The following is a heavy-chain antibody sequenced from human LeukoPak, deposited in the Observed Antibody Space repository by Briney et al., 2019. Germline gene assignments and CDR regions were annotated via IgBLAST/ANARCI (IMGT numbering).Heavy chain of an antibody. CDR1: GYSVSSGYY. Sequence: PSETLSLTCTVSGYSVSSGYYCGWIRQPPGKGLEWIGSMYHSGDTNYNPSLKSRVTMSVDTSKNQFSLKLSSVTAADTAVYYCARDRSGGRVVYDTDYFDYWGQGTLVTVSS. D-gene: IGHD2-8*02. CDR2: MYHSGDT. V-gene: IGHV4-38-2*02. CDR3: ARDRSGGRVVYDTDYFDY. J-gene: IGHJ4*02.